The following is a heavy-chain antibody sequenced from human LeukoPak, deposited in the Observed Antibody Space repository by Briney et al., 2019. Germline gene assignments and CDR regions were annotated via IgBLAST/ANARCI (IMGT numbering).Heavy chain of an antibody. CDR3: AGSYGSGSYSPTNYMDV. D-gene: IGHD3-10*01. J-gene: IGHJ6*03. CDR1: GFTFSSYG. Sequence: PGRSLRLSCAASGFTFSSYGMHWVRQAPGKGLEWVAVICYDGSNKYYADSVKGRFTISRDNSKNTLYLQMNSLRAEDTAVYYCAGSYGSGSYSPTNYMDVWGKGTTVTVSS. CDR2: ICYDGSNK. V-gene: IGHV3-33*01.